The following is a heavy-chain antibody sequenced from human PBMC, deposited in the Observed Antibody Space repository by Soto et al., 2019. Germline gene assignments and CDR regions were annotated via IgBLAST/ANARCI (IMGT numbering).Heavy chain of an antibody. CDR2: IYYSGYT. D-gene: IGHD3-10*01. J-gene: IGHJ4*02. CDR3: ARLIRDASGSSRLDY. CDR1: GSSISPYY. V-gene: IGHV4-59*08. Sequence: PSETLSLTCTASGSSISPYYWSWIRLPPGEGMEWLGYIYYSGYTNYNPSLKSRLTISVDTSKNQFSLRLSSVTAADTAIYFCARLIRDASGSSRLDYWGRGTLVTVST.